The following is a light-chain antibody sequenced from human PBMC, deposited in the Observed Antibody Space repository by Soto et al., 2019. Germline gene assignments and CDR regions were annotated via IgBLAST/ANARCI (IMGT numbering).Light chain of an antibody. J-gene: IGLJ2*01. Sequence: QSVLTQPASVSGSPGQSITISCTGTSSDVGGYNFVSWYQHHPGKAPKLIIHDVSSRPSGVSTRFSAPKSGNTASLTISGLQAEDEADYYCSSYATSRTHVAFGGGTKLTVL. CDR2: DVS. CDR1: SSDVGGYNF. V-gene: IGLV2-14*01. CDR3: SSYATSRTHVA.